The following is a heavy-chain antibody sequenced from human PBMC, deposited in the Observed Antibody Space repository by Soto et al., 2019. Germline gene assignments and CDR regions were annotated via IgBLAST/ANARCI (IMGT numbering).Heavy chain of an antibody. D-gene: IGHD3-10*01. J-gene: IGHJ4*02. V-gene: IGHV3-33*01. Sequence: PGGSVRLSCAASGFTFSDFTTYAVHWVRQAPGQGLEWVAVVLLDGSNEYYTESVKGRFTVARDLSKNTMSLQMDSLRAEDTAVYYCARALYASSGSWGFYFDSWGQGALVTVSS. CDR3: ARALYASSGSWGFYFDS. CDR2: VLLDGSNE. CDR1: GFTFSDFTTYA.